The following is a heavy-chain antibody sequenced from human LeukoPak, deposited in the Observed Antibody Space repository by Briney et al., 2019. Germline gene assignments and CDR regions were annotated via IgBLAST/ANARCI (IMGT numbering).Heavy chain of an antibody. J-gene: IGHJ4*02. CDR2: IYHSGST. V-gene: IGHV4-30-2*01. CDR1: GGSISSGGYS. CDR3: ARLEVPAANFDY. D-gene: IGHD2-2*01. Sequence: KTSETLSLTCAVSGGSISSGGYSWSWIRQPPGKGLEWIGYIYHSGSTYYNPSLKSRVTISVDTSKNQFSLKLSSVTAADTAVYYCARLEVPAANFDYWGQGTLVTVSS.